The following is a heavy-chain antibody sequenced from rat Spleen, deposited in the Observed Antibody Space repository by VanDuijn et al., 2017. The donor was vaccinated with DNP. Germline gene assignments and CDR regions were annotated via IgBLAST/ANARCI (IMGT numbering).Heavy chain of an antibody. CDR1: GFNFNDYW. V-gene: IGHV4-2*01. CDR3: AKGPNFGGWSDYFDY. Sequence: EVKLVESGGGLVQPGRSLKLTCAASGFNFNDYWMGWVRQASGKGLEWIGGINKDSSTINDSPSLKDKFSIYRDNAQNTLYLQMNKLGSEDTGIYYCAKGPNFGGWSDYFDYWGQGVMVTVSS. J-gene: IGHJ2*01. D-gene: IGHD1-11*01. CDR2: INKDSSTI.